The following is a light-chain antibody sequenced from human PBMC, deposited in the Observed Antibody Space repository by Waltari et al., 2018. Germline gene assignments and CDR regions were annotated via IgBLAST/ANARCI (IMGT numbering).Light chain of an antibody. CDR1: QSVLYTSNNKNY. V-gene: IGKV4-1*01. CDR3: QQYYTNPRT. Sequence: DIVMTQSPDSLAVSLGERATINCKSSQSVLYTSNNKNYVAWYQQKPGQPPKLLIYWASTRESGVTDRFSGSGSGTDFTLTISSLQAEDVAVYHCQQYYTNPRTFGQGTKVEIK. J-gene: IGKJ1*01. CDR2: WAS.